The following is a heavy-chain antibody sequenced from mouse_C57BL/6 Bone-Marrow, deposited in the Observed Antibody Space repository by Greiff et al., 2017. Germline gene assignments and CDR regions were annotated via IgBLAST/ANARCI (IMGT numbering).Heavy chain of an antibody. D-gene: IGHD2-4*01. CDR3: ARVYYDYDGGYFDY. J-gene: IGHJ2*01. V-gene: IGHV1-26*01. CDR2: INPNNGGT. Sequence: EVQLQQSGPELVKPGASVKISCKASGYTFTDYYMNWVKQSHGKSLEWIGDINPNNGGTSYNQKFKGKATLTVDKSSSPAYMEIRSLTSEDSAVYYCARVYYDYDGGYFDYGGQGTTLTVSS. CDR1: GYTFTDYY.